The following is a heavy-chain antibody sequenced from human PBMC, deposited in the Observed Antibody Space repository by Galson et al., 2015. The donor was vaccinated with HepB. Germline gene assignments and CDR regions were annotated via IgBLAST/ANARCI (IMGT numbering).Heavy chain of an antibody. J-gene: IGHJ4*02. D-gene: IGHD3-10*01. V-gene: IGHV3-73*01. CDR2: IRSKANSYAT. CDR3: LGALDY. Sequence: SLRLSCAASGFTFSGSAMHWVRQASGQGLEWVGRIRSKANSYATAYAASVKGRFTISRDDSKNTAYLQMNSLKTEDTAVYYCLGALDYWGQGTLVTVSS. CDR1: GFTFSGSA.